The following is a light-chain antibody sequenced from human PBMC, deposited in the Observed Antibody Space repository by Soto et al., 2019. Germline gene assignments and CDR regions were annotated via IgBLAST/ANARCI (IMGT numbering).Light chain of an antibody. CDR1: QGLRSS. CDR3: QQCNSYPWT. V-gene: IGKV1-13*02. CDR2: EAS. J-gene: IGKJ1*01. Sequence: AIQLTLSPSSLSASVGARVTITCRASQGLRSSLAWFHQKAGNPPKVLIYEASVLETGGSSRFSGSGSGTDFTLSISSLQPEDFATYYCQQCNSYPWTFGQGTTVEVK.